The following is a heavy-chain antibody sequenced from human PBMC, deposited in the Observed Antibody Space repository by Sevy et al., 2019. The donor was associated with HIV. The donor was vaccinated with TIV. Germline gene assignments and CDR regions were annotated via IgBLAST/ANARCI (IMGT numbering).Heavy chain of an antibody. Sequence: GESLKISCAASGFIFSSYSMNWVRQAPGKGLEWVASISRSNTYIYYADSVKGRFTISRDDAKNSLYLQMNSLRAEDTAVYYCARDYGGLHAFDFWGQGTMVTVSS. CDR1: GFIFSSYS. CDR2: ISRSNTYI. D-gene: IGHD4-17*01. V-gene: IGHV3-21*01. J-gene: IGHJ3*01. CDR3: ARDYGGLHAFDF.